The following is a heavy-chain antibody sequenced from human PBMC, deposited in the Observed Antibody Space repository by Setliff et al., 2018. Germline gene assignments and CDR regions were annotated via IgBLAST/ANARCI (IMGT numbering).Heavy chain of an antibody. CDR1: GFTFNNTW. D-gene: IGHD3-3*01. CDR3: AREVWTIYDKSWSGYTDL. CDR2: FKSKTDGGTS. V-gene: IGHV3-15*01. J-gene: IGHJ5*02. Sequence: GGSLRLSCAVSGFTFNNTWMNWVRQAPGKGLEWVGRFKSKTDGGTSDYAAPVKGRFTISRDNSKNSVYLQMNSLRAEDTALYHCAREVWTIYDKSWSGYTDLWGQGTQVTVSS.